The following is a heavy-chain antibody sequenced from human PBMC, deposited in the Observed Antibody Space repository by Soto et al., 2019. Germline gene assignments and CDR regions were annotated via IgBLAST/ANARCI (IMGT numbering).Heavy chain of an antibody. V-gene: IGHV3-7*01. CDR1: GFTFSSYW. J-gene: IGHJ4*02. Sequence: EVQLVESGGDLVQPGGSLRLSCAGSGFTFSSYWMTWVRQAPGKGLEWVANIKEDGSEKYYVNSVKGRFTISRDNAKNSLFLQMTSLRVEDTAVYYCARLRKGSAYLVYWGQGTLVTVSS. D-gene: IGHD3-22*01. CDR3: ARLRKGSAYLVY. CDR2: IKEDGSEK.